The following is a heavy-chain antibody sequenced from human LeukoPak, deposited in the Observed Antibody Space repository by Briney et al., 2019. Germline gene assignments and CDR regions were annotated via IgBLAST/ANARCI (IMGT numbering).Heavy chain of an antibody. CDR2: INHSGST. CDR1: GGSSSGYY. V-gene: IGHV4-34*01. D-gene: IGHD1-26*01. CDR3: ARGRRIYSGSYYYFDY. J-gene: IGHJ4*02. Sequence: SETLSLTCAVYGGSSSGYYWSWIRQPPGKGLEWIGEINHSGSTNYNPSLKSRVTISVDTSKNQFSLKLSSVTAADTAVYYCARGRRIYSGSYYYFDYWGQGTLVTVSS.